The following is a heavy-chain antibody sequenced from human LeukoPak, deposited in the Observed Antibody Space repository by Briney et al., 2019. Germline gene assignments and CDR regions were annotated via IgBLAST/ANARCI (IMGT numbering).Heavy chain of an antibody. V-gene: IGHV4-4*07. CDR3: ARGRYCSADICTGGHAFDI. D-gene: IGHD2-15*01. J-gene: IGHJ3*02. CDR1: GGSLNNYY. CDR2: IYTRGST. Sequence: SESLSLTCTVSGGSLNNYYWSWIRQPAGKGLEWNGGIYTRGSTNYNPSHKRRVTSSVDTSKNQYPLELSSVAAADTAVYYCARGRYCSADICTGGHAFDIGGQGTMVSVS.